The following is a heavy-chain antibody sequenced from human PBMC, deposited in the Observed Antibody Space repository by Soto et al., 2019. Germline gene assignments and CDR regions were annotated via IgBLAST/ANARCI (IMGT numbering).Heavy chain of an antibody. V-gene: IGHV1-3*01. CDR2: VNAGNGNT. CDR3: ARVGGYGDYALDY. J-gene: IGHJ4*02. Sequence: ASVKVSCKASGYTFTSYAMHWVRQAPGQRLEWMGWVNAGNGNTKYSQKFQGRVTITRDTSASTAYMELSSLRSEDTAVYYCARVGGYGDYALDYWGQGTLVTVSS. CDR1: GYTFTSYA. D-gene: IGHD4-17*01.